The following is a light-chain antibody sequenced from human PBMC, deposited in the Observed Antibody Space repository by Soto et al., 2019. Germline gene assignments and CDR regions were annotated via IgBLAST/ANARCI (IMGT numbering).Light chain of an antibody. V-gene: IGKV1-5*03. Sequence: DIQMTQSPSTLSASVGDRVTITCRASQSINSWLVWYQQKPGKAPKVMIYKASSLESGVPSRFSGSGSGTEFTLTINSLQPDYFATYYCQHYNGYPWTFGQGTKVEVK. CDR1: QSINSW. J-gene: IGKJ1*01. CDR2: KAS. CDR3: QHYNGYPWT.